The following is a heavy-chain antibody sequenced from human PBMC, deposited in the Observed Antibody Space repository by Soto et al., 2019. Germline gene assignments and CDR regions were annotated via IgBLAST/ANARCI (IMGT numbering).Heavy chain of an antibody. CDR2: ISHSGNT. Sequence: SESLSLTCTVSGGSIISGYWSWIRQPPGKGLEWIGYISHSGNTNYNPSVKSRVTLSVDTPKNQFSLRLSSVTTADTAVYYCAGLRGYAGSPIDYWGQGTLVTVSS. CDR1: GGSIISGY. D-gene: IGHD2-15*01. V-gene: IGHV4-59*01. J-gene: IGHJ4*02. CDR3: AGLRGYAGSPIDY.